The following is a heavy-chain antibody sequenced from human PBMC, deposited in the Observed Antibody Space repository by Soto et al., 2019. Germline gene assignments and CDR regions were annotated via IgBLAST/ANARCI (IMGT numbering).Heavy chain of an antibody. CDR3: ARDNGIAGSFDP. CDR1: GFTFSTYS. V-gene: IGHV3-48*02. Sequence: EMQLVESGGGLVQPGGSLRLSCAASGFTFSTYSMNCVRQAPGKGLEWISYITSSSTTIFYADSVKGRFTISRDNAKNSLYLQMNSLRDEDTSVYYCARDNGIAGSFDPWGQGTLVTVS. D-gene: IGHD6-13*01. CDR2: ITSSSTTI. J-gene: IGHJ5*02.